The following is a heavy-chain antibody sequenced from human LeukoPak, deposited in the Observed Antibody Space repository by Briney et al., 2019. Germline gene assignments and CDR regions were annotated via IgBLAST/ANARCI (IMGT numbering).Heavy chain of an antibody. Sequence: ASVKVSCKVSGYTLTELSMHWVRQAPAKGLEWMGGFDPEDGETIYAQKFQGRVTMTEDTSTDTAYMELSSLRSEDTAVYYCATDPLIAVAGGDYWGQGTLDTVSS. CDR1: GYTLTELS. CDR3: ATDPLIAVAGGDY. CDR2: FDPEDGET. V-gene: IGHV1-24*01. D-gene: IGHD6-19*01. J-gene: IGHJ4*02.